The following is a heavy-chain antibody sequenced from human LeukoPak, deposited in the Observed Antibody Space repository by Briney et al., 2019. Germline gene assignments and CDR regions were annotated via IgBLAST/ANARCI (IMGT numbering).Heavy chain of an antibody. CDR3: ARDNDGALDY. J-gene: IGHJ4*02. CDR2: IKHDESER. Sequence: GGFLRLSCTAPGFIFSNYWMAWVRQAPGEGQEWVANIKHDESERYYVDSVKGRFTISRDNAKNSLYLQMNSLRADDTAVYYCARDNDGALDYWGQGTLVTVS. D-gene: IGHD1-1*01. V-gene: IGHV3-7*01. CDR1: GFIFSNYW.